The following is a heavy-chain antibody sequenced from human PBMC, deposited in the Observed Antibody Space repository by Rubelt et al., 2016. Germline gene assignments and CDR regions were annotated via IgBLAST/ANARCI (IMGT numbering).Heavy chain of an antibody. CDR2: ISAYNGNT. Sequence: QVQLVQSGAEVKKPGASVKVSCKASGYTFTSYDINWVRQATGQGLEWMGWISAYNGNTNYAAKLQCSVTLSTDTSTSTAYRELRSLRSDDTAVDYCARQWLRYDGVYGMDVWGQGTTATVSS. D-gene: IGHD5-12*01. CDR1: GYTFTSYD. J-gene: IGHJ6*02. V-gene: IGHV1-18*01. CDR3: ARQWLRYDGVYGMDV.